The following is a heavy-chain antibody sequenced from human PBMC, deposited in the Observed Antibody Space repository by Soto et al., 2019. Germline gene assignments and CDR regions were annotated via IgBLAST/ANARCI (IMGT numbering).Heavy chain of an antibody. J-gene: IGHJ4*02. Sequence: ASVKVSCKASGYTFTNYGISWVRQAPGQGPEWMGWISDYTGNTNYVQSLQGRVTMTTDTSTSTAYMELRSLRSDDTAVYYCARLADVDQTTGSNTVLFDYWGQGTLVTVSS. D-gene: IGHD1-1*01. CDR1: GYTFTNYG. V-gene: IGHV1-18*01. CDR2: ISDYTGNT. CDR3: ARLADVDQTTGSNTVLFDY.